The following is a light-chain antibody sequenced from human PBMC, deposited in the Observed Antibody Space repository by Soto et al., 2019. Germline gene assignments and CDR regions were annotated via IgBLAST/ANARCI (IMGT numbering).Light chain of an antibody. V-gene: IGKV1-5*01. CDR1: QRVGSW. CDR2: DAS. CDR3: QQYNDFRT. Sequence: QMTQSPATLSASVGDTVTITCRASQRVGSWLAWYQQRPGEAPSLLIYDASSLESGVPSRFSGRRSGTEFTLTISGLQPEDFATYYCQQYNDFRTFGQGTRVDVK. J-gene: IGKJ1*01.